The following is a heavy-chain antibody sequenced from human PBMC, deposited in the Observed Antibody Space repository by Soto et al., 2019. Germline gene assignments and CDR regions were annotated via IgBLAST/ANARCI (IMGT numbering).Heavy chain of an antibody. Sequence: ASVKVSCKASGYTFTSYGISWVRQAPGQGLEWMGWINAYNGNTNYAQKLQGRVTMTTDTSTSTAYMELRSLRSDDTAVYYCAREGAYSSSSFFYYYGMDVWGQGTTVTVSS. CDR2: INAYNGNT. V-gene: IGHV1-18*01. CDR1: GYTFTSYG. J-gene: IGHJ6*02. D-gene: IGHD6-6*01. CDR3: AREGAYSSSSFFYYYGMDV.